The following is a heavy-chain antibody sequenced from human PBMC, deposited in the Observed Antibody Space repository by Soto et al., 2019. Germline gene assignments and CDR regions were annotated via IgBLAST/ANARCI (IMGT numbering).Heavy chain of an antibody. Sequence: QVPLVQSGAEVKKPGASVKVSCKASGYTFTSYAMHWVRQAPGQRLEWMGWINAGNGNTKYSQKFQGRVTITRDTSASTAYMELSSLRSEDTAVYYCARDLSWFGELIASDYWGQGTLVTVSS. CDR1: GYTFTSYA. V-gene: IGHV1-3*01. J-gene: IGHJ4*02. CDR2: INAGNGNT. CDR3: ARDLSWFGELIASDY. D-gene: IGHD3-10*01.